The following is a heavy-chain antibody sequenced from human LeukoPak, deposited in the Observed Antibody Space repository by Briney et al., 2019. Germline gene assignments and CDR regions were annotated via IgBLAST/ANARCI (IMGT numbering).Heavy chain of an antibody. CDR3: ASHDFWSGNNDY. V-gene: IGHV4-61*02. Sequence: SQTLSLTCTVSGGSISSGSYYWRWIRQPAGKGLEWIGRIYTSGSTNYNASLKSRVTMSVDTSKNQFSLKLSSVTAADTAVYYCASHDFWSGNNDYWGQGTLVTVSS. D-gene: IGHD3-3*01. CDR2: IYTSGST. J-gene: IGHJ4*02. CDR1: GGSISSGSYY.